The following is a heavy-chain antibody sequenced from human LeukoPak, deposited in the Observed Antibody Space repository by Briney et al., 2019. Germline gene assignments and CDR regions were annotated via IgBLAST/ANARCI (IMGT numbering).Heavy chain of an antibody. Sequence: ASMKVSCKVSGYSLTKLSMHWVRQAPGKGLEWMGGFDPEDDDTIHAQKFQGRVTMTKDSSTDTAYMELSSLRSEDTAVYYCATSGNCSGGSCDFNWYFDLWGRGTLVTVSS. CDR2: FDPEDDDT. J-gene: IGHJ2*01. D-gene: IGHD2-15*01. CDR1: GYSLTKLS. CDR3: ATSGNCSGGSCDFNWYFDL. V-gene: IGHV1-24*01.